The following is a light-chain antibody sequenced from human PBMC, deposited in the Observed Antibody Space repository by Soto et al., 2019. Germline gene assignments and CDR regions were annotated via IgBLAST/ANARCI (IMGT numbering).Light chain of an antibody. J-gene: IGKJ1*01. CDR3: HQYGSSPPT. CDR2: GAS. V-gene: IGKV3-20*01. Sequence: EIVLTQSPGILSLSPGERATLSCRASRSVTNNYVAWYQRKPGQAPRLLIYGASSRATDIPGRFSGTGSGTDFSLTITRLEPEDFAVYYCHQYGSSPPTFGQGTKVEI. CDR1: RSVTNNY.